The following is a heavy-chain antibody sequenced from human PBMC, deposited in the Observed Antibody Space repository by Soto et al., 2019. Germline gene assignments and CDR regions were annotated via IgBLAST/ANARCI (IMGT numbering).Heavy chain of an antibody. Sequence: SETLSLTYSVSGFAISRGYYWSWVRQPPGKGLEWIGSIYPSVSSYHNPSLATRLRLSIDTSKNQFTLNLTSVTAADTALYFCAREKVGTTFFDNWGQGIQVTVSS. V-gene: IGHV4-38-2*02. CDR1: GFAISRGYY. J-gene: IGHJ4*02. CDR2: IYPSVSS. CDR3: AREKVGTTFFDN. D-gene: IGHD1-1*01.